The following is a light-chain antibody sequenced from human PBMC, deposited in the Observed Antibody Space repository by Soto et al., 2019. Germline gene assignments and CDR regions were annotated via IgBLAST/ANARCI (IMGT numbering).Light chain of an antibody. V-gene: IGKV3-15*01. Sequence: IVMTQSPGILAVPPGETVTLSCRASQSLSDNLAWYQQKPGQAPRLLIFRASSRASGVPARFSGGGSGTEFTLTISTLQSEDFAVYYCQQYGNWPPWTFGPGTKVDIK. CDR1: QSLSDN. CDR2: RAS. J-gene: IGKJ1*01. CDR3: QQYGNWPPWT.